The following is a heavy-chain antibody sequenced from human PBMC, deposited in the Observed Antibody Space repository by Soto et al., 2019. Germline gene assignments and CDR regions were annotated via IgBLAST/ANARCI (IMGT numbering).Heavy chain of an antibody. D-gene: IGHD4-17*01. CDR3: ARDGFDYGDYVGFDY. V-gene: IGHV1-3*01. CDR1: GYTFTSYA. J-gene: IGHJ4*02. Sequence: QVQLVQSGAEVKKPGASVKVSCKASGYTFTSYAMHWVRQAAGQRLEWMGWINAGNGNTKYSQKFQGRVTITRDTSASTAYMELSSLRSEDTAVYYCARDGFDYGDYVGFDYWGQGTLVTVSS. CDR2: INAGNGNT.